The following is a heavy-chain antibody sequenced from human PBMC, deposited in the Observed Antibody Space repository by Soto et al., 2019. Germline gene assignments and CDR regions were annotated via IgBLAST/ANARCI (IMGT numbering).Heavy chain of an antibody. CDR3: ARINDILTGFDY. CDR2: IFSNDEK. Sequence: QVTLKESGPVLVKPTETLTLTCTVSGFSLSNARMGVSWIRQSPGKALEWLAHIFSNDEKSYSTSLKSRLTISKDTSKSQVVLTMTNMDPVDTATYYCARINDILTGFDYWGQGTLVTVSS. CDR1: GFSLSNARMG. J-gene: IGHJ4*02. V-gene: IGHV2-26*01. D-gene: IGHD3-9*01.